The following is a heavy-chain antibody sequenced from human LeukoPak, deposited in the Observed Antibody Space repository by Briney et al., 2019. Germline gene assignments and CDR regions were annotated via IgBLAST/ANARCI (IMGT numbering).Heavy chain of an antibody. Sequence: GGSLRLSCAASGFTFSNYGMHWVRQAPGKGLEWVALIWYDGSNKYYTDSVKGRLTISRDNSKDTLFLQMNSLRAEDTAVYYCARAFIAARPRDYYGMDVWGQGTTVTVSS. CDR1: GFTFSNYG. CDR3: ARAFIAARPRDYYGMDV. CDR2: IWYDGSNK. D-gene: IGHD6-6*01. J-gene: IGHJ6*02. V-gene: IGHV3-33*01.